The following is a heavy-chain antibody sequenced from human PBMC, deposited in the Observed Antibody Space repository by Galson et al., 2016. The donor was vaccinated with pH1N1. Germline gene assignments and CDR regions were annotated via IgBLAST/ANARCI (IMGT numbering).Heavy chain of an antibody. V-gene: IGHV3-73*01. CDR3: TRGEDGYNYRDASDI. CDR2: IRSKAVDYAT. CDR1: GFTFSDST. Sequence: SLRLSCAASGFTFSDSTMHWVRQPSGKGLEWVGRIRSKAVDYATAYAASVKGGFIISRDDSKNTAYLQLNSLKTEDTAVYYCTRGEDGYNYRDASDIWGQGTMVTVSS. J-gene: IGHJ3*02. D-gene: IGHD5-24*01.